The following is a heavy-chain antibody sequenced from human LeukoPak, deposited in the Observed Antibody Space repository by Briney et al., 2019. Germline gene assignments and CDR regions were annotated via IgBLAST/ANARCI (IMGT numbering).Heavy chain of an antibody. J-gene: IGHJ5*02. D-gene: IGHD3-22*01. CDR2: INHSGST. CDR3: ARHRTYYYDSSGYYYRCFDP. V-gene: IGHV4-38-2*02. CDR1: GYSISSGYY. Sequence: SETLSLTCTVSGYSISSGYYWGWIRQPPGKGLEWIGEINHSGSTNYNPSLKSRVTISVDTSKNHFSLKLSSVTAADTAVYYCARHRTYYYDSSGYYYRCFDPWGQGTLVTVSS.